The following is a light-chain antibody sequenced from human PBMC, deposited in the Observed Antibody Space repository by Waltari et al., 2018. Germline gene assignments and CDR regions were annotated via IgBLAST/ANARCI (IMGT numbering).Light chain of an antibody. Sequence: IVLTQSPCTLSLPPGERATPSCRAGQSVSRSLAWYQQKPGQAPKLLIYGASTRATGIPDSFTGSGSGTDFSLTISSLEPEDFAIYFCQHYVRLPATFGQGTKVEIK. V-gene: IGKV3-20*01. CDR2: GAS. CDR3: QHYVRLPAT. CDR1: QSVSRS. J-gene: IGKJ1*01.